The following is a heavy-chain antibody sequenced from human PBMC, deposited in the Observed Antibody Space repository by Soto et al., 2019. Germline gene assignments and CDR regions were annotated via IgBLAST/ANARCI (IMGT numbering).Heavy chain of an antibody. CDR2: IFHSGST. CDR1: GGSINSGDYY. Sequence: KPSETLSLTCTVSGGSINSGDYYWTWVRQPPGQGLEWIGNIFHSGSTYYTPSLQSRVTISLDTSKNHFSLKLSSVTPADTAVYYCARDRYYGSGTYYNFYSGMDVWGQGTTVTVSS. CDR3: ARDRYYGSGTYYNFYSGMDV. V-gene: IGHV4-30-4*01. D-gene: IGHD3-10*01. J-gene: IGHJ6*02.